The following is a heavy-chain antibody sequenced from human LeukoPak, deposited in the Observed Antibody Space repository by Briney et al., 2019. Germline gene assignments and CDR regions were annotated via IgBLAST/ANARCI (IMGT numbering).Heavy chain of an antibody. V-gene: IGHV1-18*01. D-gene: IGHD6-13*01. J-gene: IGHJ4*02. CDR2: ISAYNGNT. Sequence: ASVKVSCKASGYTFTSYGISLVRQAPGQGLEWMGWISAYNGNTNYAQKFQGRVTMTRDTSTSTVYMELSSLRSEDTAVYYCARDSDSSWIDYWGQGTLVTVSS. CDR1: GYTFTSYG. CDR3: ARDSDSSWIDY.